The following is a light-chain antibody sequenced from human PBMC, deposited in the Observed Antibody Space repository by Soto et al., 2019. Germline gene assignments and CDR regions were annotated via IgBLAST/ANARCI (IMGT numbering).Light chain of an antibody. CDR2: GAS. CDR1: QSVSSSY. J-gene: IGKJ5*01. CDR3: QQYGSSPIT. Sequence: EIVLTHSPGTLSLSPWEIATLSCRASQSVSSSYLAWYQQKPGQAPRLLIYGASSRATGIPDRFSGSGSGTDFTLTISRLEPEDFAVYYCQQYGSSPITLGQGTRLEIK. V-gene: IGKV3-20*01.